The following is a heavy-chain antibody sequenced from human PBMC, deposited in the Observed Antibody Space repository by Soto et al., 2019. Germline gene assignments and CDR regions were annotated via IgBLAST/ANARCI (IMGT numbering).Heavy chain of an antibody. CDR3: VRGPDYSNFGYFDY. Sequence: QVQLVESGGGVVQPGRSLRLSCAASGFTFSSHAMNWVRQAPGKGLEWVALIWNAGNNKYYADAGSVKGRFTISRDNSRNTLYLEINSVRADDTAVYYCVRGPDYSNFGYFDYWGQGTLVTVSS. V-gene: IGHV3-33*01. D-gene: IGHD4-4*01. CDR1: GFTFSSHA. CDR2: IWNAGNNK. J-gene: IGHJ4*02.